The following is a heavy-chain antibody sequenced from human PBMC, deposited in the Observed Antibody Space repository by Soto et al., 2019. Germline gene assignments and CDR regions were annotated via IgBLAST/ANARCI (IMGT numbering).Heavy chain of an antibody. D-gene: IGHD4-4*01. CDR1: GGSISSGDYY. V-gene: IGHV4-30-4*01. CDR3: ARRSRNYYYYYYGMDV. J-gene: IGHJ6*02. Sequence: SETLSLTCTVSGGSISSGDYYWSWIRQPPGKGLEWIGYIYYSGSTYYNPSLKSRVTMSVDTSKNQFSLKLSSVTAADTAVYYCARRSRNYYYYYYGMDVWGQGTTVTVSS. CDR2: IYYSGST.